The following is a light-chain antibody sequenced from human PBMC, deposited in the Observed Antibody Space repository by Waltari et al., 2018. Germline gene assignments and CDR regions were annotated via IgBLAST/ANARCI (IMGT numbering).Light chain of an antibody. CDR2: DDS. CDR1: NNDVGSSNY. Sequence: QSALTQPASVSGSRGQSITISCSGTNNDVGSSNYVSWYQQYPDKAPKLLIYDDSKRPSGVANRLACSQVGSTATLAISGRRAEDWGGFFCRSSGPRSVVGFGGGTKLTVL. CDR3: RSSGPRSVVG. V-gene: IGLV2-14*01. J-gene: IGLJ2*01.